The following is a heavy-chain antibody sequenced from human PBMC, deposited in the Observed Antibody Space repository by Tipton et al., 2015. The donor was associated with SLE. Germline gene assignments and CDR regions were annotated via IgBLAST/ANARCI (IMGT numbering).Heavy chain of an antibody. CDR2: IYHNGAT. D-gene: IGHD3-10*01. J-gene: IGHJ6*03. V-gene: IGHV4-59*01. CDR1: GVSISRYY. CDR3: TRGHFNSGTFPYYNYYYYMDV. Sequence: TLSLTCSVSGVSISRYYCSWIRQPPGKGLEWVGFIYHNGATKYNPSLKNRLSISIDTTKNQFSLKLTSVTAADSAVYYCTRGHFNSGTFPYYNYYYYMDVWGKGTAVTVSS.